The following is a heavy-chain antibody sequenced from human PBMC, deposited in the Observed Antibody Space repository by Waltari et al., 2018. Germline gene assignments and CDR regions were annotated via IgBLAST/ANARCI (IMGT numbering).Heavy chain of an antibody. V-gene: IGHV5-51*01. Sequence: DVQLVQSGAEVRKPGESLKISCKGSGYRFKDYWIGWVRQMPGKGLEWMGMIYPDDSWTSDSLSFQGQVPISADKSISTVYLQWTSLTASDTAVYFCARQIGDYYDSSGYYQNAFDVWGQGTMVTVSS. J-gene: IGHJ3*01. CDR2: IYPDDSWT. CDR1: GYRFKDYW. D-gene: IGHD3-22*01. CDR3: ARQIGDYYDSSGYYQNAFDV.